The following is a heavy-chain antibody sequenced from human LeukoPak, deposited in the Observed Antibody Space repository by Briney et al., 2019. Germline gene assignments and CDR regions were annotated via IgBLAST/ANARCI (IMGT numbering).Heavy chain of an antibody. V-gene: IGHV4-34*01. D-gene: IGHD3-22*01. CDR2: INHSGST. Sequence: SETLSLTCAVYGGSFSGYYWSWIRQPPGKGLEWIGEINHSGSTNYNPSLKSRVTLSVDTSKNQFSLKLSSVTVADTAVYYCARGLPRSTYYYDSSGRGDYWGQGTLVTVSS. J-gene: IGHJ4*02. CDR1: GGSFSGYY. CDR3: ARGLPRSTYYYDSSGRGDY.